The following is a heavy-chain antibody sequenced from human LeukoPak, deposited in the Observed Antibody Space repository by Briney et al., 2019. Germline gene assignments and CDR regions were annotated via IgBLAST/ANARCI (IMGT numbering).Heavy chain of an antibody. CDR2: INYSGST. J-gene: IGHJ4*02. D-gene: IGHD6-13*01. Sequence: SETLSLTCTVSGGSISSYYWIWIRRPPGKGLEWSNYINYSGSTNYNPSLKSRVTILVDTSKNQFSLKLSSVTPADTAVYYCARVGGYGSRWYLSPYFDYWGQGTLVTVSS. CDR1: GGSISSYY. V-gene: IGHV4-59*01. CDR3: ARVGGYGSRWYLSPYFDY.